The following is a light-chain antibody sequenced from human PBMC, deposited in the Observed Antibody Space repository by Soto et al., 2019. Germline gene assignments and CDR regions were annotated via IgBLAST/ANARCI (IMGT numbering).Light chain of an antibody. J-gene: IGKJ2*01. CDR2: GAS. Sequence: EIVLTQSPGTLSLSPGERATLSCRASQSGSNNYLAWYQQKPGQAPRLLIYGASSRATGIPDRFSGSGSGTDFTLTISRLEPEDFVVYYCQQYGSSWMYTFGQGTKLEIK. CDR1: QSGSNNY. V-gene: IGKV3-20*01. CDR3: QQYGSSWMYT.